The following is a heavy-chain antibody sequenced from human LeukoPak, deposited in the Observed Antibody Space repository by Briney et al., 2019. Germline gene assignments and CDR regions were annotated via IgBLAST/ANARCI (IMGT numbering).Heavy chain of an antibody. CDR2: IRYDGSNK. CDR3: AREFSWTGFFDY. CDR1: GFTFSSYG. J-gene: IGHJ4*02. V-gene: IGHV3-30*02. Sequence: GGSLRLSCAASGFTFSSYGMHWVRQAPGKGLEWVAFIRYDGSNKYYADSVKGRFTISRDNSKNTLYLQMNSLRAEDTAVYYCAREFSWTGFFDYWGQGTLVTVSS. D-gene: IGHD3/OR15-3a*01.